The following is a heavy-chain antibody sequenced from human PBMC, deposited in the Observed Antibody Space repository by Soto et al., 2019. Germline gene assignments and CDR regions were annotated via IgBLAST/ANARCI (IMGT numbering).Heavy chain of an antibody. CDR2: TYYRSKWYN. D-gene: IGHD2-2*02. V-gene: IGHV6-1*01. Sequence: PSQTLSLTFGISGDSVSGNSAAWNWIRQSPSRGLEWLGRTYYRSKWYNDYAVSVKSRITINPDTSKNQFSLQLNSVTPEDTAVYYCARDLLRSIVVVPAAITTVVYYYYGMDVWGQGTTVTVSS. CDR3: ARDLLRSIVVVPAAITTVVYYYYGMDV. J-gene: IGHJ6*02. CDR1: GDSVSGNSAA.